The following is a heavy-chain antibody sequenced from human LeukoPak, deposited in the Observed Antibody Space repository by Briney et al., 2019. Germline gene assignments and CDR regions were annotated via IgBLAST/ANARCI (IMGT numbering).Heavy chain of an antibody. V-gene: IGHV4-59*08. CDR2: IHYSGST. Sequence: KPPETLSLTCTVSGGSISSYHWNWIRQPPGKGLEWIGYIHYSGSTDYNPALKSRVTISVDTSKHQLSLKLSSVTAADTAVYYCARQGPGGYYDSSGYYVLYWYFDLWGRGTLVTVSS. J-gene: IGHJ2*01. D-gene: IGHD3-22*01. CDR3: ARQGPGGYYDSSGYYVLYWYFDL. CDR1: GGSISSYH.